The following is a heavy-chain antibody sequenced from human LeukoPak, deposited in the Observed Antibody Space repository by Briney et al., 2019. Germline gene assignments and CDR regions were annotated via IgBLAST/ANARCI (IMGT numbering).Heavy chain of an antibody. CDR2: IIPIFGTA. CDR1: GGTFSSYA. Sequence: SVKVSCKASGGTFSSYAISWVRQAPGQGLEWMGGIIPIFGTANYAQKFQGRVTITADESTSTAYMELSSLRSEDTAVYYCAKSPHSSGWYRNAFDIWGQGTMVTVSS. CDR3: AKSPHSSGWYRNAFDI. J-gene: IGHJ3*02. D-gene: IGHD6-19*01. V-gene: IGHV1-69*13.